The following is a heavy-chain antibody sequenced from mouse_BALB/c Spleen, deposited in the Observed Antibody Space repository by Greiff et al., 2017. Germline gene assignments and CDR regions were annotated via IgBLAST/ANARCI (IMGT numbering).Heavy chain of an antibody. V-gene: IGHV1-15*01. CDR2: IDPETGGT. Sequence: VQLQQSGAELVRPGASVTLSCKASGYTFTDYEMHWVKQTPVHGLEWIGAIDPETGGTAYNQKFKGKATLTADKSSSTAYMELRSLTSEDSAVYYCTRGGNSWFAYWGQGTLVTVSA. CDR3: TRGGNSWFAY. CDR1: GYTFTDYE. D-gene: IGHD2-1*01. J-gene: IGHJ3*01.